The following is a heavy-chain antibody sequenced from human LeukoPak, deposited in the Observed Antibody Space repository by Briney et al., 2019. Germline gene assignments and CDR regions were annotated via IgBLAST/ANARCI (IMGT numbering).Heavy chain of an antibody. J-gene: IGHJ6*03. V-gene: IGHV3-74*01. Sequence: GGSLRLSCAASGFTFSSYWMHWVRQAPGKGLVWVSRIYNWGSSTSYADSVKGRFTISRDNAKNTLYLQMNSLRAEDTAVYYCARDKGDYYDSSGYYYNYYYMDVWGKGTTVTVSS. CDR2: IYNWGSST. CDR1: GFTFSSYW. CDR3: ARDKGDYYDSSGYYYNYYYMDV. D-gene: IGHD3-22*01.